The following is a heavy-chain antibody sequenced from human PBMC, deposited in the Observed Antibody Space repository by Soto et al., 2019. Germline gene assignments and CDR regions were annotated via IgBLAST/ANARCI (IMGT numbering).Heavy chain of an antibody. Sequence: QVQLVESGGGVVQPGRSLRLSCAASGFTFSSYAMHWVRQAPGKGLEWVAVISYDGSNKYYADSVKGRFTISRDNSKNTLYLQMNSLRAEDTAVYYCARDLQPSYGDAPDYYFDYWGQGTLVTVSS. J-gene: IGHJ4*02. CDR3: ARDLQPSYGDAPDYYFDY. CDR2: ISYDGSNK. CDR1: GFTFSSYA. V-gene: IGHV3-30-3*01. D-gene: IGHD4-17*01.